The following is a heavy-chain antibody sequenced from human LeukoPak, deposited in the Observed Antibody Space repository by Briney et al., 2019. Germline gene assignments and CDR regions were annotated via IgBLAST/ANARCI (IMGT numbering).Heavy chain of an antibody. J-gene: IGHJ4*02. D-gene: IGHD3-10*01. CDR1: GFTFSSYW. CDR3: ARAPPYYYGSGSYSPLDY. V-gene: IGHV3-74*01. Sequence: GGSLRLSCAASGFTFSSYWMHWVRQAPGKGLVWVSRINSDGSSTSYADSVKGRFTISRDNAKNTLYLQMNSLRAEDTAVYYCARAPPYYYGSGSYSPLDYWGQGTLVTVSS. CDR2: INSDGSST.